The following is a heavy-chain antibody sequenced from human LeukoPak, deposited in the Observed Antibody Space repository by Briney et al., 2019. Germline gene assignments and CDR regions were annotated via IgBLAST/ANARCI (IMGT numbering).Heavy chain of an antibody. V-gene: IGHV4-34*01. Sequence: SETLSLTCAVYGGSFSGYYWSWIRQPPGKGLEWIGEINHSGSTTYNPSLKSRVTISIDTFSLNLSSVTAADTAVYYCARMVRGRGYYYYYMDVWGKGTTVTVSS. CDR2: INHSGST. CDR3: ARMVRGRGYYYYYMDV. D-gene: IGHD3-10*01. J-gene: IGHJ6*03. CDR1: GGSFSGYY.